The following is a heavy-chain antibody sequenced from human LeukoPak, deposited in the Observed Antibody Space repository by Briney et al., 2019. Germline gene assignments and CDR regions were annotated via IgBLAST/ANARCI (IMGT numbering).Heavy chain of an antibody. CDR2: ISWNSGSI. D-gene: IGHD3-9*01. CDR3: AKVLRYFDWLGGMDV. V-gene: IGHV3-9*01. Sequence: GGSLRLSCAASGFTFDDYAMHWVRQAPGKGLEWVSGISWNSGSIGYADSVKGRFTISRDNAKSSLYLQMNSLRAEDTALYYCAKVLRYFDWLGGMDVWGQGTTVTVSS. J-gene: IGHJ6*02. CDR1: GFTFDDYA.